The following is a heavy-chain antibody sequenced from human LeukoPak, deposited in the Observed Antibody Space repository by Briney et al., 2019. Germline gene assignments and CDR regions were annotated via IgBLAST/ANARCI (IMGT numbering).Heavy chain of an antibody. J-gene: IGHJ2*01. V-gene: IGHV1-69*13. Sequence: SVKVSCKASGGTFSSYAISWVRQAPGQGLEWMGGIIPIFGTANYAQKFQGRVTITADESTSTAYMELSSLRSEDTAVYYCARRPKYSSPRWYFDLWGRGTLVTVSS. CDR2: IIPIFGTA. CDR3: ARRPKYSSPRWYFDL. D-gene: IGHD6-6*01. CDR1: GGTFSSYA.